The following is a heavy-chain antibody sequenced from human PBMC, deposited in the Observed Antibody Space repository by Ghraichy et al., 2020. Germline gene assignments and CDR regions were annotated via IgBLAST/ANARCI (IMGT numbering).Heavy chain of an antibody. D-gene: IGHD3-10*01. CDR3: AKTELLWFGGPVDY. CDR1: GFTLSNYA. Sequence: GGSLRLSCVASGFTLSNYAMSWVRQAPGKGLEWVSSVTGSSGRTYYADSVKGRFTISRDISTRTLYLRMNSLRAADTAVYYCAKTELLWFGGPVDYWGQGVLVTVSA. V-gene: IGHV3-23*01. J-gene: IGHJ4*02. CDR2: VTGSSGRT.